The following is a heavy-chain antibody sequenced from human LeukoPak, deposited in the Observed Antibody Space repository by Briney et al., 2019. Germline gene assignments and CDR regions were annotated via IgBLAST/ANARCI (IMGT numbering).Heavy chain of an antibody. Sequence: SETLSLTCAVYGGSFSGYYWSWIRQPPGKGLEWIGEINHSGSTNYNPSLKSRVTISVDTSKNQFSLKLSSVTAADTAVYYCARGPFVAFDIWGQGTMVTVSS. D-gene: IGHD3-3*01. CDR2: INHSGST. J-gene: IGHJ3*02. CDR3: ARGPFVAFDI. CDR1: GGSFSGYY. V-gene: IGHV4-34*01.